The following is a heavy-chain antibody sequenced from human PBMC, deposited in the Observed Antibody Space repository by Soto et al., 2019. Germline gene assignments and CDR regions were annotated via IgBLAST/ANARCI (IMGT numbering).Heavy chain of an antibody. D-gene: IGHD2-2*02. J-gene: IGHJ6*02. CDR2: IDPSDSYT. CDR3: ARLDTGYCSSPRCYTGDHYYTMNV. V-gene: IGHV5-10-1*01. Sequence: GESLKISCKGSGYRFTNYWITWVRQMPGKGLEWMGRIDPSDSYTNYSPSFQGHVVISADKSINTAYLQWSSLKASDTAMYYCARLDTGYCSSPRCYTGDHYYTMNVWGQGTTVTVSS. CDR1: GYRFTNYW.